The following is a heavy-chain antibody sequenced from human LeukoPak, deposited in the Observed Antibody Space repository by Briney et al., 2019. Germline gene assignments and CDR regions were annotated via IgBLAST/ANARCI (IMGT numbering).Heavy chain of an antibody. CDR2: ISSSGSTI. CDR1: GFRFSDYY. Sequence: GGSLRLSCAASGFRFSDYYMSWIRQAPGKGLEWVSDISSSGSTIYYADSVKGRFTISRDNAKSSLYLQMNSLRTEDTAVYYCARCGGRGYSYGYPSYYYYMDVWGKGTTVTVSS. J-gene: IGHJ6*03. CDR3: ARCGGRGYSYGYPSYYYYMDV. V-gene: IGHV3-11*04. D-gene: IGHD5-18*01.